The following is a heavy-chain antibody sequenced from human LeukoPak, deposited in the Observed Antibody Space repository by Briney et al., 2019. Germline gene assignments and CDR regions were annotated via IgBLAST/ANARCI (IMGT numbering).Heavy chain of an antibody. CDR1: GFPFSSYA. J-gene: IGHJ4*02. CDR2: ISYDGSNK. D-gene: IGHD4-17*01. Sequence: GRSLSLSCAASGFPFSSYAMHWVRQAPGKGLEWVAVISYDGSNKYYADSVKGRFTISRDNSKNTLYLQMNSLRAEDTAVYYCARVEDYAYDYWGQGTLVTVSS. CDR3: ARVEDYAYDY. V-gene: IGHV3-30-3*01.